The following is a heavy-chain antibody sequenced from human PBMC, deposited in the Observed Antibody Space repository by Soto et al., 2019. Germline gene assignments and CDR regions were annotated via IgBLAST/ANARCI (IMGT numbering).Heavy chain of an antibody. CDR1: GYTFTSYY. V-gene: IGHV1-46*01. CDR2: INPSGGST. Sequence: ASVKVSCKASGYTFTSYYMHWARQAPGQGLEWMGIINPSGGSTSYAQKFQGRVTMTRDTSTSTVYMELSSLRSEDTAVYYCARDDGSYLPGPWGQGTLVTVSS. D-gene: IGHD1-26*01. J-gene: IGHJ4*02. CDR3: ARDDGSYLPGP.